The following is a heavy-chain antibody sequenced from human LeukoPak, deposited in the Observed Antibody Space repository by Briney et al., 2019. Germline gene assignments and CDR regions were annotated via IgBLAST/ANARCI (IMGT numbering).Heavy chain of an antibody. V-gene: IGHV3-11*06. D-gene: IGHD5-12*01. J-gene: IGHJ4*01. CDR3: ARDHRYAFDN. Sequence: GGSLRHSRAPPGFNFFDYSMSCVRAALGKRVEWIAYIGNSSGNTKYADSVKGRFTITRDKARNSLYLQMNSLRVDDTAVYYCARDHRYAFDNWGHGTLVTVSS. CDR1: GFNFFDYS. CDR2: IGNSSGNT.